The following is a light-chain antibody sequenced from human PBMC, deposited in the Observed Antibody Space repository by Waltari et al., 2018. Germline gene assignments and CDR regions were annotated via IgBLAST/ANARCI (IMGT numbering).Light chain of an antibody. CDR2: AAS. CDR1: QVIGNT. Sequence: DIQMTQSPSSLSASVGDRVTITCRASQVIGNTLGWYQQKPGKAPKPLIYAASSLQSGVPSRFSGSGSGTEFTLTISSLQPEDFATFYCLQYNSYPYTFGQGTKLEI. V-gene: IGKV1-17*01. CDR3: LQYNSYPYT. J-gene: IGKJ2*01.